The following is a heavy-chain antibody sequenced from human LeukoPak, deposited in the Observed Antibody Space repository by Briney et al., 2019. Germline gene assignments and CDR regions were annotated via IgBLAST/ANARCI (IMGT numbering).Heavy chain of an antibody. V-gene: IGHV4-34*01. CDR1: GGSFSGYY. CDR3: ARAPPLWFGEMGWFDP. Sequence: PSETLSLTCAVYGGSFSGYYWSWIRQPPGKGLEWIGEINHSGSTNYNPSLKSRVTISVDTSKNQFSLKLSSVTAADTAVYYCARAPPLWFGEMGWFDPWGQGTLVTVSS. CDR2: INHSGST. J-gene: IGHJ5*02. D-gene: IGHD3-10*01.